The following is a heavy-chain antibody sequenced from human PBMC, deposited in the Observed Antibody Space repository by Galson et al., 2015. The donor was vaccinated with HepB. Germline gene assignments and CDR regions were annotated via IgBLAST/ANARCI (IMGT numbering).Heavy chain of an antibody. Sequence: ETLSLTCSVSGASISAYYWTWVRQPAGKGLEWLGRFHGTGGANYNPSLKSRLNMSIDTSHNHFSLTLTSVTAADTAVYFCARASIPRGAWFDPWGQGALVIVSS. J-gene: IGHJ5*02. D-gene: IGHD3-10*01. CDR1: GASISAYY. CDR3: ARASIPRGAWFDP. CDR2: FHGTGGA. V-gene: IGHV4-4*07.